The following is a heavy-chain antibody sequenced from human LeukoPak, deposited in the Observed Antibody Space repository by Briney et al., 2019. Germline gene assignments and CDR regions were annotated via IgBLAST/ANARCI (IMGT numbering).Heavy chain of an antibody. V-gene: IGHV3-23*01. D-gene: IGHD3-22*01. CDR1: GFTFSSYA. CDR2: ISGSGGST. Sequence: GGSLRLSCAASGFTFSSYAMSWVRQAPGKGLEWVSAISGSGGSTYYADSAKGRFTISRDNSKNTLYLQMNSLRVEDTAVYYCAKEGASITMIVVVITGLFDYWGQGTLVTVSS. J-gene: IGHJ4*02. CDR3: AKEGASITMIVVVITGLFDY.